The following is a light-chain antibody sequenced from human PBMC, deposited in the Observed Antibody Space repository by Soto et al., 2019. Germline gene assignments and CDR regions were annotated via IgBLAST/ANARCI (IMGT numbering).Light chain of an antibody. CDR1: QAIGTE. J-gene: IGKJ1*01. Sequence: AIPMTQSPSSLSVSVGDRVTITCRASQAIGTELGWYQQKPGKAPRLLIYGTVSLQSGVPSWFSGSGSGTDFTLTISSLQPVDFATYYCLQDSKYPRTFGQGTKVEVK. CDR2: GTV. CDR3: LQDSKYPRT. V-gene: IGKV1-6*01.